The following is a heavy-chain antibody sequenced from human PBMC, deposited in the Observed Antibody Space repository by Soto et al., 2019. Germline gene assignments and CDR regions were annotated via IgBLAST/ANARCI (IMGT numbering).Heavy chain of an antibody. J-gene: IGHJ6*02. V-gene: IGHV4-59*01. D-gene: IGHD3-22*01. Sequence: SETRSLTCTVCGGSISRYYWSWIRQPPWKGLEWIGYIYYSGSTNYNPSLKSRVTKSVDTSKNQFSLKLSSVTAADMAVYYCARVNSPYYYDSSGYYFYYYYYGMDVWGQGTTVTVSS. CDR3: ARVNSPYYYDSSGYYFYYYYYGMDV. CDR1: GGSISRYY. CDR2: IYYSGST.